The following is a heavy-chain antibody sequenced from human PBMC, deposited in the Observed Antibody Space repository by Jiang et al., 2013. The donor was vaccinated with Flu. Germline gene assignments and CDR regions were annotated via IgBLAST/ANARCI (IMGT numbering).Heavy chain of an antibody. D-gene: IGHD3-9*01. CDR2: ISSSSSYT. CDR1: GFTFSSYS. CDR3: ARSPRNYDILTLGSSYYFDY. V-gene: IGHV3-21*05. J-gene: IGHJ4*02. Sequence: LLESGGGLVKPGGSLRLSCAASGFTFSSYSMNWVRQAPGKGLKWVSYISSSSSYTNYADSVKGRFTISRDNAKNSLYLQMNSLRAEDTAVYYCARSPRNYDILTLGSSYYFDYWGQGTLVTVSS.